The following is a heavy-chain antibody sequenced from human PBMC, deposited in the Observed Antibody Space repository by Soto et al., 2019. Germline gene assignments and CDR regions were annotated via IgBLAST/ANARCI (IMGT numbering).Heavy chain of an antibody. J-gene: IGHJ2*01. V-gene: IGHV3-23*01. Sequence: EVQLLESGGGLVQPGGSLRLSCAASGFTFSNYAMSWVRQAPGRGLEWVSSISGSGGGTYYADSVKGRFTISRDNSKNTLYLQMTSLRAEDTAVYYCAKAGSSGYWYVDLWGRGTLVTVSS. CDR3: AKAGSSGYWYVDL. CDR2: ISGSGGGT. D-gene: IGHD3-10*01. CDR1: GFTFSNYA.